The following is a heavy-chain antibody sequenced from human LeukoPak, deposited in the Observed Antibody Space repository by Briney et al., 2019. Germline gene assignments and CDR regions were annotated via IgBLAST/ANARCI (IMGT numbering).Heavy chain of an antibody. J-gene: IGHJ4*02. D-gene: IGHD2-15*01. CDR1: GFTLSSYA. Sequence: GGSLRLSCAASGFTLSSYAMSWVRQAPGKGLEWVSAISGSGGSTYYADSVKGRFTTSRDNSKNTLYLQMNSLRAEDTAVYYCAKDWWDIVVVVAATFDYWGQGTLVTVSS. CDR3: AKDWWDIVVVVAATFDY. V-gene: IGHV3-23*01. CDR2: ISGSGGST.